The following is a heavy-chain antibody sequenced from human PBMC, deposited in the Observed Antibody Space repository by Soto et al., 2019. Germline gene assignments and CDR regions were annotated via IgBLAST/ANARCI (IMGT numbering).Heavy chain of an antibody. CDR2: ISSDGSNK. V-gene: IGHV3-30-3*01. D-gene: IGHD2-21*02. CDR1: GFTFSTYT. Sequence: GGSLRLSCAASGFTFSTYTIHWVRQAPGRGLEWVAVISSDGSNKYYADSVKGRFTISRDNSKNTLYLQMNSLRAEDTAVYYCARDMSCSEIDCYFFDYWGQGTLVTVSS. CDR3: ARDMSCSEIDCYFFDY. J-gene: IGHJ4*02.